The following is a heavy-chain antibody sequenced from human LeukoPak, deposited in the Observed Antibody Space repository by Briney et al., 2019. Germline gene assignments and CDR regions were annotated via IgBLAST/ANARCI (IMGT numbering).Heavy chain of an antibody. V-gene: IGHV3-23*01. CDR3: ARQLGYCSDGDCYFNF. CDR2: ISGSGGST. D-gene: IGHD2-15*01. J-gene: IGHJ4*02. Sequence: GGSLRLSCAASGFTFSNYAMSWVRQAPGRGLVWVSAISGSGGSTYSADSVKGRFTISRDNSKNTLHLQMNSLRAEDTAVYHCARQLGYCSDGDCYFNFWGQGTLVTVSS. CDR1: GFTFSNYA.